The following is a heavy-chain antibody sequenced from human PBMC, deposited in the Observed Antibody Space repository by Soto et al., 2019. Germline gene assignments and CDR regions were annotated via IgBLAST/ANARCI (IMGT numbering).Heavy chain of an antibody. V-gene: IGHV1-18*01. D-gene: IGHD3-3*01. CDR2: ISAYNGNT. J-gene: IGHJ4*02. CDR3: ARDKGSATYYDFWSGYFY. CDR1: GYTFTSYG. Sequence: ASVKVSCKASGYTFTSYGISWVRQAPGQGLEWMGWISAYNGNTNYAQKLQGRVTMTTDTSTSTAYMELRSLRSDDTAVYYCARDKGSATYYDFWSGYFYWGQGTLVTVSS.